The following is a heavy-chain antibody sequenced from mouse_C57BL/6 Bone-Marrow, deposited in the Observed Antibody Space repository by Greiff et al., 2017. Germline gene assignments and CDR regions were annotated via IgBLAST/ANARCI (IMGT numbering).Heavy chain of an antibody. CDR2: IYPRSGNT. Sequence: VQLQESGAELARPGASVKLSCKASGYTFTSYGISWVKQRTGQGLEWIGEIYPRSGNTYYNEKFKGKATLTADKSSRTAYMELRSLTSEDSAVYFCAGGRLPPDWGQGNMVTGSA. CDR1: GYTFTSYG. V-gene: IGHV1-81*01. J-gene: IGHJ3*01. CDR3: AGGRLPPD. D-gene: IGHD2-2*01.